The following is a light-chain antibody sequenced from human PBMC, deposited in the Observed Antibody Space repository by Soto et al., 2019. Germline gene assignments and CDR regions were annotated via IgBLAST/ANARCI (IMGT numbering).Light chain of an antibody. J-gene: IGLJ1*01. V-gene: IGLV2-14*01. CDR2: EVS. CDR3: ASHTTSDTRV. CDR1: SGDVGAYDY. Sequence: QSALTQPASVSGSPGQSIAISCTGTSGDVGAYDYVSWYQHHPDKAPKLMIYEVSNRPSGVSDRFSGSKSVYTATLTISGLQAEDEADYYCASHTTSDTRVFGNGTKVTVL.